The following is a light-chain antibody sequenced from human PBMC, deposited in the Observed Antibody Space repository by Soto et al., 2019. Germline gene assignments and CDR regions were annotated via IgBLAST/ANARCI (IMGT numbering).Light chain of an antibody. CDR2: WAS. Sequence: DIVMTQSPDSLAVSLGERATINCKSSQSLLYSSNNKNYLAWYQQKPGQPPKLLIYWASTRESGVPDRFSGSGSGTDFTLTISSLQAEDVAVYYCQQYFSIPPTFGQGTNVEIK. CDR1: QSLLYSSNNKNY. J-gene: IGKJ1*01. V-gene: IGKV4-1*01. CDR3: QQYFSIPPT.